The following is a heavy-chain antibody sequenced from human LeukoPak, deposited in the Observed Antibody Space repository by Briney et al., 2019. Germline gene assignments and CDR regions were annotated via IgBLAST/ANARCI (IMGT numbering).Heavy chain of an antibody. D-gene: IGHD3-16*01. CDR3: ARPVGGAGNPYHFDY. Sequence: PGESLQISCQGSGSTFINYWIGWARQLPGKGLEWMGIIYPGDSDSRYSASFQGQVTISVDKSISTAYVQWSSLKASDTAMYYCARPVGGAGNPYHFDYWGQGTLVTVSS. CDR2: IYPGDSDS. V-gene: IGHV5-51*01. CDR1: GSTFINYW. J-gene: IGHJ4*02.